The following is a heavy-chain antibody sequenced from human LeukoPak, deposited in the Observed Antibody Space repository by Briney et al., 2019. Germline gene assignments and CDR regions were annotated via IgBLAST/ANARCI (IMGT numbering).Heavy chain of an antibody. Sequence: PSETLSLTCTVSAYSISSGYYWGWIRQPPGKGLQWIGSIYHSGSTYYNPSLKSRVTMSVDTSRNQFSLKLTSVTAADTAMYYCARGALMGATTPFIYWGQGTLVTVSS. V-gene: IGHV4-38-2*02. CDR3: ARGALMGATTPFIY. CDR2: IYHSGST. J-gene: IGHJ4*02. CDR1: AYSISSGYY. D-gene: IGHD1-26*01.